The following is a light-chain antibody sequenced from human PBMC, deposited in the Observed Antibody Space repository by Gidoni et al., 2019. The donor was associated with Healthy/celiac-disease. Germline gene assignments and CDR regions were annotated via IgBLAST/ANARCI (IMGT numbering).Light chain of an antibody. J-gene: IGLJ1*01. CDR1: VLAKKY. V-gene: IGLV3-27*01. Sequence: SSELTHPSSVSVSPGQTARITCSGDVLAKKYARWFQQKPGQAPVLVIYKDSERPSGSPERFSGSSSGTTVTLTISGAQVEDEADYYCYSAADNNVFGTGTKVTVL. CDR2: KDS. CDR3: YSAADNNV.